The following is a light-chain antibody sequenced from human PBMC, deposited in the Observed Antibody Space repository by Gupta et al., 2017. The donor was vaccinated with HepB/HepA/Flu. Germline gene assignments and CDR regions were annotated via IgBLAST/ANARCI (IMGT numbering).Light chain of an antibody. CDR3: QQYYSSPWT. CDR2: WAS. V-gene: IGKV4-1*01. Sequence: DIVMTQSPDSLAVSLGERATINCKSSQSLLYSSNNENYLAWYQQKSGQSPKLLIYWASTRESGVPDRFSGSGSETDFTLTISSLQAEDVAVYYCQQYYSSPWTFGQGTKVEIK. CDR1: QSLLYSSNNENY. J-gene: IGKJ1*01.